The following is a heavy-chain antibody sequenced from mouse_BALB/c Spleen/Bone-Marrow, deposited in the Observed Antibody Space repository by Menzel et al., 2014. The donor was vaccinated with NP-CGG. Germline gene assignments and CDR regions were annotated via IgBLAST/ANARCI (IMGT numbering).Heavy chain of an antibody. CDR3: ARSRAMDY. V-gene: IGHV1-26*01. CDR2: INPNNGNT. J-gene: IGHJ4*01. CDR1: VYNFTDYY. Sequence: EAQLQRSGPDLVKPGASVTMSFKASVYNFTDYYMKWVKQSHGKRLEWIGDINPNNGNTFYNQKFKGKASLTVDKSSTTAYMQLNSLTSEDSAVYYCARSRAMDYWGQGTSVTVTS.